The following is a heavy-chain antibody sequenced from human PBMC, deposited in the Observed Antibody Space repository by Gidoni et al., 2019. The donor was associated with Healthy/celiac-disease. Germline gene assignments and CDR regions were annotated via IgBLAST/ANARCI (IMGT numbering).Heavy chain of an antibody. CDR1: GGSISSSSYY. CDR3: ARCRKTRGANWFDP. D-gene: IGHD2-2*01. J-gene: IGHJ5*02. CDR2: IYYSGST. V-gene: IGHV4-39*01. Sequence: QLQLQESGPGLAKPSETLSLTCTVSGGSISSSSYYWGWIRQPPGKGLAWIGSIYYSGSTYYNPSLKSRVTISVDTSKNQFSLKLSSVTAADTAVYYCARCRKTRGANWFDPWGQGTLVTVSS.